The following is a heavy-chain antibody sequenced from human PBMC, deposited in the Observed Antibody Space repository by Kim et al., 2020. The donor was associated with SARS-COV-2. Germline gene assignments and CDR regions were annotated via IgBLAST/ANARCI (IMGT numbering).Heavy chain of an antibody. Sequence: GGSLRLSCAASRFTFSDYYMSWIRQAPGKGLEWVSYISSSGSTIYYADSVKGRFTISRENAKNSLYLQMNSLRAEDTAVYYCARVSGTSGDYEGFDYWGQGTLVTVSS. V-gene: IGHV3-11*04. D-gene: IGHD4-17*01. J-gene: IGHJ4*02. CDR3: ARVSGTSGDYEGFDY. CDR1: RFTFSDYY. CDR2: ISSSGSTI.